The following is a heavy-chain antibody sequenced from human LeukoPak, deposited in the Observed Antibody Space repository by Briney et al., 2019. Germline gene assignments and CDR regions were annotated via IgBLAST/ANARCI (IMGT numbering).Heavy chain of an antibody. J-gene: IGHJ6*03. Sequence: GASVMVSCKASGYTFTSCGISWVRQAPGQGLEWMGWISAYNGNTNYAQKLQGRVTMTTDTSTSTAYMELRSLRSDDTAVYYCARVDAGESYYGSGKSLGYYYYMDVWGKGTTVTVSS. V-gene: IGHV1-18*01. D-gene: IGHD3-10*01. CDR2: ISAYNGNT. CDR1: GYTFTSCG. CDR3: ARVDAGESYYGSGKSLGYYYYMDV.